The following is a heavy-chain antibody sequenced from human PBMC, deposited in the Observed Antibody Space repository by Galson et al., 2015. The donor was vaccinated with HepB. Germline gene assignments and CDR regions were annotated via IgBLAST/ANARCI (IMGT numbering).Heavy chain of an antibody. Sequence: SETLSLTCTVSGGSISSYYWSWIRQPAGKGLEWIGRIYTSGSTNYNPSLKSRVTMSVDTSKNQFSLKLSSVTAADTAVYYCARDRHLGDYYDSSGYGWFDPWGQGTLVTVSS. V-gene: IGHV4-4*07. D-gene: IGHD3-22*01. CDR2: IYTSGST. CDR1: GGSISSYY. CDR3: ARDRHLGDYYDSSGYGWFDP. J-gene: IGHJ5*02.